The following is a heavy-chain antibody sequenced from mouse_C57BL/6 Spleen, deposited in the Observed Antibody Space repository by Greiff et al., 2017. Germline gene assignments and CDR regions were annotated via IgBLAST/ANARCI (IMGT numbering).Heavy chain of an antibody. CDR2: IDPSDSYT. Sequence: QVQLQQPGAELVKPGASVKLSCKASGYTFTSYWMQWVKQRPGQGLAWIGEIDPSDSYTNYNQNFKGKATLTVDTSSSTAYMQLRSLTSEDSAVYYCARGTGTGARDYWGQGTSVTVSS. CDR3: ARGTGTGARDY. CDR1: GYTFTSYW. V-gene: IGHV1-50*01. J-gene: IGHJ4*01. D-gene: IGHD4-1*01.